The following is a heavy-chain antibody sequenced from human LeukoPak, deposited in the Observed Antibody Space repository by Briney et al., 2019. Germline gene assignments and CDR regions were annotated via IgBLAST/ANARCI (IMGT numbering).Heavy chain of an antibody. CDR1: GGSISSTNW. D-gene: IGHD2-2*03. CDR2: IYHSGTT. CDR3: ARMDNSGDAFDI. Sequence: NPSGTLSLTCAVSGGSISSTNWWGWVRQPPGKGLEWIREIYHSGTTNYTPSLKSRVTMSVDKSNNHFSLRLTSVTAADTAIYYCARMDNSGDAFDIWGQGTMVTVSS. V-gene: IGHV4-4*02. J-gene: IGHJ3*02.